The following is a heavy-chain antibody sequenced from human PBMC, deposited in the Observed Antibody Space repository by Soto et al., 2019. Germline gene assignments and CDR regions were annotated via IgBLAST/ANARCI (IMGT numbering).Heavy chain of an antibody. V-gene: IGHV3-53*01. Sequence: EVQLVESGGGLIQPGGSLRLSCAASGLTVSNAYMAWVRQAPGMGLEWVSVIYDNGTTYYADSVKGRFTISRDTSTNTLSLQMDSLRAEDTAVYYCVRPLPPGRNNGLDVWGQGTTVTVSS. CDR2: IYDNGTT. CDR3: VRPLPPGRNNGLDV. CDR1: GLTVSNAY. J-gene: IGHJ6*02. D-gene: IGHD1-1*01.